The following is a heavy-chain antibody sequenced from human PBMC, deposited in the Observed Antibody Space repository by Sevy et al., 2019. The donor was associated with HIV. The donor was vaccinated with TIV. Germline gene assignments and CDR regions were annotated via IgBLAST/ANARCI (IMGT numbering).Heavy chain of an antibody. CDR1: GHTFSNYA. D-gene: IGHD6-13*01. Sequence: ASVKVSCKASGHTFSNYAISWVRQAPGQGLEWMGGIIPMFGAPNYAQKFQGRVTITADESTSTAYMQLSSLRSEDTAVYYCARDSLYSTNWAFDYWAQGTLVTVSS. V-gene: IGHV1-69*13. J-gene: IGHJ4*02. CDR2: IIPMFGAP. CDR3: ARDSLYSTNWAFDY.